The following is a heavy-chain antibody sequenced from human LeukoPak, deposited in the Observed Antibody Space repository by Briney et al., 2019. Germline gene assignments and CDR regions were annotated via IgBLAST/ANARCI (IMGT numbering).Heavy chain of an antibody. CDR1: GDSVSSNSAA. CDR3: ARGTQYSSSLYYYYMDV. Sequence: SQTLSLTCAISGDSVSSNSAAWNWIRQSPSRGLEWLGRTYYRSKWYNDYAVSVKSRITINPDTSKNQFSLQLNSVTPEDTAVYYCARGTQYSSSLYYYYMDVWGKGTTVTVSS. V-gene: IGHV6-1*01. J-gene: IGHJ6*03. CDR2: TYYRSKWYN. D-gene: IGHD6-6*01.